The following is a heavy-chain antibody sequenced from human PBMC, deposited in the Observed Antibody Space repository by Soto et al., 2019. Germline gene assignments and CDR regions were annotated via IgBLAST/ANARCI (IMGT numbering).Heavy chain of an antibody. CDR3: AKEKDFDFTWGSDRYTSHY. CDR2: ITNDGNNE. CDR1: GFVFSDYG. J-gene: IGHJ4*02. V-gene: IGHV3-30*18. D-gene: IGHD3-16*02. Sequence: KLVESGGGVVQPGRSLRLSCAASGFVFSDYGMHWVRQAPSKGLEWVALITNDGNNEFYRESVKGRFSISRGRSTNTVDLLMNSLRPEDTGVYYCAKEKDFDFTWGSDRYTSHYWGRGTLVTVSS.